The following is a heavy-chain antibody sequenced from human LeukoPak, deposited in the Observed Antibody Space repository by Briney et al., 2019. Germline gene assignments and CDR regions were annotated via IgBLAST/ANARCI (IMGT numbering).Heavy chain of an antibody. Sequence: PGGSLRLSCAASGFTVSGNFMSWVRQAPGKGLECVSVIYTGGSTFYADSVRGRFTISRDNSKNTLLLQMNSLRAEDTAVYYCARLRGYMYGYDYWGQGTLVTVSS. J-gene: IGHJ4*02. CDR3: ARLRGYMYGYDY. CDR2: IYTGGST. D-gene: IGHD5-18*01. CDR1: GFTVSGNF. V-gene: IGHV3-53*01.